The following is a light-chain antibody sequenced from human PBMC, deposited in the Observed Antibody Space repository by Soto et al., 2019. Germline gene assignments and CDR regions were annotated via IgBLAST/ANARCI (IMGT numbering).Light chain of an antibody. V-gene: IGKV1-9*01. CDR2: AAS. Sequence: IQLTQSPSSRSASVVDIVTITFLASQGISSYLGWYQQKPGKAPNLLIYAASTLQSGVPSRFSGGGSGTDFTLTISSLQPEDFATYYCQQVYVYPSTFGGGTKVDIK. CDR3: QQVYVYPST. J-gene: IGKJ4*01. CDR1: QGISSY.